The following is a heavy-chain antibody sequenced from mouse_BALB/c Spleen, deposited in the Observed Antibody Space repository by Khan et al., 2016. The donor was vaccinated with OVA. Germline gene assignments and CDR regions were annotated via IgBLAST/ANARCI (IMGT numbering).Heavy chain of an antibody. CDR1: GYKFTDYA. D-gene: IGHD1-1*02. CDR2: ISTYYGDA. J-gene: IGHJ3*01. CDR3: TRGGKFAY. V-gene: IGHV1S137*01. Sequence: QVQLQQSGAELVRPGVSVKISCKVSGYKFTDYAMHWVKQSHAKGLEWIGVISTYYGDADYSQKFKDKATMTVDRSSSTAYLELARLTSEDSALYYCTRGGKFAYWGQGTLVTVSA.